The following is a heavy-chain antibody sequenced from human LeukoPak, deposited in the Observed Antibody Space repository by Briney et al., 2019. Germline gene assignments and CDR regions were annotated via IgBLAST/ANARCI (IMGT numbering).Heavy chain of an antibody. CDR1: GGSITTDDYY. D-gene: IGHD6-13*01. Sequence: PSETLSLTCTVSGGSITTDDYYWNWIRQTPGEGLEWVGYMYYSGSTYYSPSLKSRVTISRATSKNQISLELRSVTAADTAVYYCARDKWVRAGDSWLNYGMDVWGQGTTVTISS. CDR3: ARDKWVRAGDSWLNYGMDV. CDR2: MYYSGST. V-gene: IGHV4-30-4*01. J-gene: IGHJ6*02.